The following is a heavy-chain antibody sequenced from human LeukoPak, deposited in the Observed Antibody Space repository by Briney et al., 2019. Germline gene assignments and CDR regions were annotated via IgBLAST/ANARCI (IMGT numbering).Heavy chain of an antibody. CDR3: ARDRAVVVAALYYYYYGMDV. J-gene: IGHJ6*04. D-gene: IGHD2-15*01. V-gene: IGHV3-30*04. CDR1: GFTFSSYA. Sequence: GGSLRLSCEASGFTFSSYAMHWVRQAPGKGLEWVAVISYDGSNKYYADSVKGRFTISRDNSKNTLYLQMNSLRAEDTAVYYCARDRAVVVAALYYYYYGMDVWGKGTTVTVSS. CDR2: ISYDGSNK.